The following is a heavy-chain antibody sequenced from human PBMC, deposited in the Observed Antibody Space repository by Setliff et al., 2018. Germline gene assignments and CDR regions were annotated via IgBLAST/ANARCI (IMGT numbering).Heavy chain of an antibody. CDR3: AKDDQIRGHNLDY. CDR1: GFTFSSYS. J-gene: IGHJ4*02. D-gene: IGHD3-10*01. Sequence: LRLSCAASGFTFSSYSMNWVRQAPGKGLEWVPSISSSSSYIYYADSVKGRFTISRDNSNNTLYLQMNSLRADDTATYYCAKDDQIRGHNLDYWGQGTLVTVSS. V-gene: IGHV3-21*04. CDR2: ISSSSSYI.